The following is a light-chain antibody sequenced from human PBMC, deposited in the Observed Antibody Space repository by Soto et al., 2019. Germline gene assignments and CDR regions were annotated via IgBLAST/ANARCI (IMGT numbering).Light chain of an antibody. J-gene: IGLJ2*01. CDR2: EVS. CDR1: SSDVGNYNY. Sequence: QSVLTQPPSASGTPGQSVTIPCTGTSSDVGNYNYVSWYQQHPGKAPKLMIYEVSRRPSGVPDRFSGSKSGNTASLTVSGLQAEDEADYYCSSNAGSNKLVFGGGTKLAVL. CDR3: SSNAGSNKLV. V-gene: IGLV2-8*01.